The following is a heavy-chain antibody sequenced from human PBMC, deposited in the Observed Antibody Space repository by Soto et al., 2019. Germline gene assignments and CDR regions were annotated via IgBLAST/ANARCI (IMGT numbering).Heavy chain of an antibody. V-gene: IGHV1-69*13. CDR1: GGTFSSYA. CDR3: ARDHGSGSYPGYYYYGMDV. Sequence: ASVKVSCKASGGTFSSYAISWVRQAPGQGLEWMGGIIPIFGTANYAQKFQGRVTITADESTSTAYMELSSLRSEDTAVYYCARDHGSGSYPGYYYYGMDVWGQGTTVTVSS. D-gene: IGHD3-10*01. CDR2: IIPIFGTA. J-gene: IGHJ6*02.